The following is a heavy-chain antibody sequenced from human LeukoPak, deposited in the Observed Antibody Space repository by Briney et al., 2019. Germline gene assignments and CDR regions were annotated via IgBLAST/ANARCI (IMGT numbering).Heavy chain of an antibody. J-gene: IGHJ4*02. V-gene: IGHV5-51*01. CDR3: VRPRVAAGWEAFDY. CDR1: GYSYTTYW. CDR2: IYPGDSHT. D-gene: IGHD6-13*01. Sequence: GESLKISCKGSGYSYTTYWIGWVREMPGKGLGWMGVIYPGDSHTRYSPSFQGQVTISVDKSIRTAYLQWSSLKDSDTAMYYCVRPRVAAGWEAFDYWGQGTLVTVSS.